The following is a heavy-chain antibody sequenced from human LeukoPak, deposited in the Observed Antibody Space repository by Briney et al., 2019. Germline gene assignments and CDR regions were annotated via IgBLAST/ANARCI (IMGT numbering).Heavy chain of an antibody. V-gene: IGHV3-23*01. CDR2: ISGSGGTT. Sequence: PGGSLRLSCAVSGFTFSSYAMSWVRQAPGKGLEWVSAISGSGGTTYYADSVKGRFTISRDNSKNTLYLQMNSLRAEDTAVYHCAGSNTYYYHHMDVWGKGTTVTVSS. CDR3: AGSNTYYYHHMDV. D-gene: IGHD2/OR15-2a*01. J-gene: IGHJ6*03. CDR1: GFTFSSYA.